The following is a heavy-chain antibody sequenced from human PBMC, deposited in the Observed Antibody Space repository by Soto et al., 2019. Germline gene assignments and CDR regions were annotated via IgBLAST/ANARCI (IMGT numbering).Heavy chain of an antibody. J-gene: IGHJ5*02. CDR3: ARHTTIVGATSWFDP. D-gene: IGHD1-26*01. CDR2: IYYSGST. V-gene: IGHV4-39*01. CDR1: GGSICSSSYY. Sequence: PSETLSLTCPVSGGSICSSSYYWGWIRQPPGKGLEWIGSIYYSGSTYYNPSLKSRVTISVDTSKNQFSLKLSSVTAADTAVYYCARHTTIVGATSWFDPWGQGTLVTVSS.